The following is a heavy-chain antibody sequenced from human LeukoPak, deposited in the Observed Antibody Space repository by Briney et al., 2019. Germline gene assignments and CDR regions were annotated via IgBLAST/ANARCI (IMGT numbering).Heavy chain of an antibody. D-gene: IGHD4-17*01. Sequence: ASVKVSCKASGYTFTGYYMHWVRQAPGQGLEWMGWINPNSGGTNYAQKFQGRVTMTRDTSISTAYMELSRLRSDDTAVYYCARDLRTVEYYYYYYGMDVWGQGTTVTVSS. CDR2: INPNSGGT. CDR1: GYTFTGYY. J-gene: IGHJ6*02. CDR3: ARDLRTVEYYYYYYGMDV. V-gene: IGHV1-2*02.